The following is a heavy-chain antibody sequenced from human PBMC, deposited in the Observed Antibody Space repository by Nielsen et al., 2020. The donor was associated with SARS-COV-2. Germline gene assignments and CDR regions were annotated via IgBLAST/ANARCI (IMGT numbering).Heavy chain of an antibody. V-gene: IGHV7-4-1*02. Sequence: ASVKVSCKASGYTFTSYAMNWVRQAPGQGLEWMGWINTNTGNPTYAQGFTGRFVFSLDTSVSTAYLQISSLKAEDTAVYYCARDGYRRRAAAGTFDPWGQGTLVTVS. D-gene: IGHD6-13*01. J-gene: IGHJ5*02. CDR1: GYTFTSYA. CDR3: ARDGYRRRAAAGTFDP. CDR2: INTNTGNP.